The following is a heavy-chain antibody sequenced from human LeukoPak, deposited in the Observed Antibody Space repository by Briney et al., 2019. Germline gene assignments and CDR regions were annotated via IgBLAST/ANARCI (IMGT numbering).Heavy chain of an antibody. J-gene: IGHJ4*02. D-gene: IGHD6-13*01. Sequence: GGSLMLSCTASGFTFSSYAMNWVRQAPGKGLEWVSGIGAGGTFTYYADSVKGRFTIFRDNSRNTLYLQMNSLRADDTAVYYCAKDAAGPEYWGQGTLVTVSS. CDR2: IGAGGTFT. CDR3: AKDAAGPEY. V-gene: IGHV3-23*01. CDR1: GFTFSSYA.